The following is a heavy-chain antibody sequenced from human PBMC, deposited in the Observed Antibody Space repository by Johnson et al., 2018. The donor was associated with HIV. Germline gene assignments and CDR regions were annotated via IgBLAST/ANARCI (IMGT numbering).Heavy chain of an antibody. CDR3: AKDLGDAVGTTHDAFDI. D-gene: IGHD1-26*01. Sequence: QMLLVESGGGLVKPGGSLRLSCAASGFIFSDYAMHWVRQAPSKGLEWVAVLRYDGSEKKYAGSVRGRFTISRDNDKNTLYLQMNSLRGEDTAVYYCAKDLGDAVGTTHDAFDIWGQGTMVTVSS. J-gene: IGHJ3*02. CDR1: GFIFSDYA. CDR2: LRYDGSEK. V-gene: IGHV3-30-3*01.